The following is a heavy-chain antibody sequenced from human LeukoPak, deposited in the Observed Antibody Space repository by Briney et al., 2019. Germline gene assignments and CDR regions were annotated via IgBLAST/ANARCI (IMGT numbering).Heavy chain of an antibody. CDR2: IWYDGSNK. CDR1: GFTFSSYG. V-gene: IGHV3-33*01. Sequence: PGRSLRLSCAASGFTFSSYGMHWVRQAPGKGLEWVAVIWYDGSNKYYSDSVKGRFTISRDNSKNTLYLQMNSLRAEDTALYYCARDFSGTHNYGMDVWGQGTTVTVSS. D-gene: IGHD1-1*01. J-gene: IGHJ6*02. CDR3: ARDFSGTHNYGMDV.